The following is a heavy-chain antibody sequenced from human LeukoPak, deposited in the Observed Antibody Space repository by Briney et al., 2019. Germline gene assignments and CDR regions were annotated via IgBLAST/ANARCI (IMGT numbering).Heavy chain of an antibody. J-gene: IGHJ4*02. D-gene: IGHD6-19*01. CDR3: ARSGPTYTSELDY. V-gene: IGHV3-74*01. Sequence: HPGGSLRLSCAASGFTFSRYWMHWVRQAPGKGLVWVSRINSDASSTTYAGSVKGRFTISRDNAKNTLYLQMNSLRVEDTAVYFCARSGPTYTSELDYWGQGTLVTVSS. CDR2: INSDASST. CDR1: GFTFSRYW.